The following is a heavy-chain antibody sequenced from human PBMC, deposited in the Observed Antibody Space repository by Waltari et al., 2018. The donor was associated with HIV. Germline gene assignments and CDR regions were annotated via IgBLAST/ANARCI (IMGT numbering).Heavy chain of an antibody. V-gene: IGHV1-8*01. Sequence: QVQLVQSGAEVKKPGASVKVSCKASGYTFTSYDINWVRQATGQGLEWMGWKNPNSGNTGYAQKVQGRVTMTRNTSISTAYMELSSLRSEDTAVYYCASDLFGGNSVDYWGQGTLVTVSS. D-gene: IGHD2-21*02. CDR2: KNPNSGNT. CDR1: GYTFTSYD. J-gene: IGHJ4*02. CDR3: ASDLFGGNSVDY.